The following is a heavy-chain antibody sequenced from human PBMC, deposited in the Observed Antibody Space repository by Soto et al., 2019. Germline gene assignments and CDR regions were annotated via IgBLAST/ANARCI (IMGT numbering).Heavy chain of an antibody. Sequence: QVQLVQSGAEVKKPGASVKVSCKVSGYTLSELFVHWVRQAPGKSLEWLGGFDPEEGNTIYAQNFRGRVTMTDDTSTDTAHMELSSLRSDDTAVYYCATGFPQWELLQYWGQGTLLTVSS. CDR2: FDPEEGNT. CDR3: ATGFPQWELLQY. D-gene: IGHD1-26*01. V-gene: IGHV1-24*01. CDR1: GYTLSELF. J-gene: IGHJ4*02.